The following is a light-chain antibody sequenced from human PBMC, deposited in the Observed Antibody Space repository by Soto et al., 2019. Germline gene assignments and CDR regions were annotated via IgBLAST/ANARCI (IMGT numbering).Light chain of an antibody. V-gene: IGKV3-20*01. CDR1: QSVRNNY. CDR2: DVS. CDR3: QQYGSTPLT. Sequence: EIVLTQSPGTLSSYPGERATLSCRASQSVRNNYLAWYQQKPGQPPRFLIYDVSTRAAGIPDRFSGSGSGTDFTLTISRLEPEDFAVYYCQQYGSTPLTFGGGTKVDIK. J-gene: IGKJ4*01.